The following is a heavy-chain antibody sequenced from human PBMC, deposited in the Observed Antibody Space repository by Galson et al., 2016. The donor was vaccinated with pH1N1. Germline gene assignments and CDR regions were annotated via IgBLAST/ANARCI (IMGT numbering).Heavy chain of an antibody. CDR1: GFSLSTTGVN. V-gene: IGHV2-5*02. CDR3: ARGDY. CDR2: IYWDDDK. J-gene: IGHJ4*02. Sequence: PALVKPTQTLTLTCTFSGFSLSTTGVNVGWIRQPPGKALEWLAAIYWDDDKLYSPSLKSRLAITKDTSKNQVVLTMTNVDPVDTATYYCARGDYWGQGTLVTVSS.